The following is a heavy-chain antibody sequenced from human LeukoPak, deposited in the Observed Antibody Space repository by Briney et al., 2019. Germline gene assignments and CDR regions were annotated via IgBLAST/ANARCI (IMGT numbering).Heavy chain of an antibody. J-gene: IGHJ4*02. CDR1: GGSFSGYY. CDR3: ASGGYGYGRVDY. D-gene: IGHD5-12*01. Sequence: SETLSLTCAVYGGSFSGYYWSWIRQPPGKGLEWIGEINHSGSTNYNPSLKSRVTISVDTSKNQFSLKLSSVTAADTAVYYCASGGYGYGRVDYWGQGTLVTVSS. CDR2: INHSGST. V-gene: IGHV4-34*01.